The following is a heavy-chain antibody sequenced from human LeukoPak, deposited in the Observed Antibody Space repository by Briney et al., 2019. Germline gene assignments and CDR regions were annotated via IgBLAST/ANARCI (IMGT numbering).Heavy chain of an antibody. J-gene: IGHJ4*02. CDR3: AKGTNIAAGIFDY. D-gene: IGHD6-13*01. V-gene: IGHV3-7*04. CDR2: IKQDGGEK. Sequence: GGSLRLSCAASGFSFSSYWLSWVRQAPGKGLEWVANIKQDGGEKTYVDSVKGRFTISRDNAKNSLYLQMNSLRADDTAVYYCAKGTNIAAGIFDYWGQGTLVTVCS. CDR1: GFSFSSYW.